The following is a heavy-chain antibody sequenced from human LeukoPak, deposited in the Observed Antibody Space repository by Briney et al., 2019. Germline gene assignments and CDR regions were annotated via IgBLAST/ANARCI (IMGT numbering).Heavy chain of an antibody. CDR2: INPNSGGT. D-gene: IGHD2-2*01. V-gene: IGHV1-2*02. J-gene: IGHJ4*02. CDR1: GYTFAGYY. CDR3: ARDIRGYCSSTSCQAV. Sequence: ASVKVSCKASGYTFAGYYMHWVRQAPGQGLEWMGWINPNSGGTNYAQKFQGRVTITRDTSISTAYMELSRLRSDDTAVYYCARDIRGYCSSTSCQAVWGQGTLVTVSS.